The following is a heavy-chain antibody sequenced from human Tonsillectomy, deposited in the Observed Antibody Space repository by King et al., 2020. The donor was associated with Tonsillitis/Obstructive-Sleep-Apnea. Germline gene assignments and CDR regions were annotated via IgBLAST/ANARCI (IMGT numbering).Heavy chain of an antibody. D-gene: IGHD2-2*02. CDR3: ARHHCSSTSCHTPRVDY. J-gene: IGHJ4*02. CDR2: FYPGDSDT. CDR1: GYSFTSYW. Sequence: EQLVQSGAEVKKPGESLKISCKGSGYSFTSYWIGWVRQMPGKGLEWMGIFYPGDSDTRYSPSFQGQVTISADKSISTAYLQWSSLKASDTAMYYCARHHCSSTSCHTPRVDYWGQGTLVTVSS. V-gene: IGHV5-51*01.